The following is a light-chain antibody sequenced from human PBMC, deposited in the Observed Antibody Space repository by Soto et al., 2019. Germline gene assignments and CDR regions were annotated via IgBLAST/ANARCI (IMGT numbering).Light chain of an antibody. CDR2: EVT. J-gene: IGLJ2*01. Sequence: QSALTQPPSVSGSPGQSVTLSCTGTSSDVGDYNYVSWYQHHPDKAPKLMIYEVTKRPSGVPDRFSGSKSGNTASLTVSGLQAEDEADYYCSSYAGSNNFGVFGGGTKLTVL. CDR3: SSYAGSNNFGV. CDR1: SSDVGDYNY. V-gene: IGLV2-8*01.